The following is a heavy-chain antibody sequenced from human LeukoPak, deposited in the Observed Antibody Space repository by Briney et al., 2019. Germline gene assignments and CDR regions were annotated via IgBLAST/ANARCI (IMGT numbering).Heavy chain of an antibody. J-gene: IGHJ4*02. Sequence: GGSPRLSCTASGFTFGDYAMSWVRQAPGKGLEWVGFIRSKAYGGTTEYAASVKGRFTISRDDSKSIAYLQMNSLKTEDTAVYYCTRAPGEYSGYGRAYYFDYWGQGTLVTVSS. CDR2: IRSKAYGGTT. CDR1: GFTFGDYA. D-gene: IGHD5-12*01. CDR3: TRAPGEYSGYGRAYYFDY. V-gene: IGHV3-49*04.